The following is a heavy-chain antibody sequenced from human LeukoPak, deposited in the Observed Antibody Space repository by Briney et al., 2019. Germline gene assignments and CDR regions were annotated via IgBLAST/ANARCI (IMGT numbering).Heavy chain of an antibody. CDR3: ARTRVTTVTTIDY. CDR1: GYTFTGYY. D-gene: IGHD4-17*01. V-gene: IGHV1-2*02. CDR2: INPNSGGT. Sequence: ASVKVSCKASGYTFTGYYMHSVRQGPGQRLEWMGWINPNSGGTNYAQKFQGRVTMTRDTSISTAYMELSRLRSDDTAVYYCARTRVTTVTTIDYWGQGTLVTVSS. J-gene: IGHJ4*02.